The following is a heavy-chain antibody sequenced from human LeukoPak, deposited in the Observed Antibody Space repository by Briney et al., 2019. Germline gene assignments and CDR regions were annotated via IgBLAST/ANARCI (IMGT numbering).Heavy chain of an antibody. Sequence: SETLSLTCTVSGGSISSTSYYWGWIRQPPGKGLEWIGNIFYSGSTYYNPSLRSRVSISLDTSKNQFSLKLSSVTAADTAVYYCARAGTMYGSGSSRGYYFDYWGQGTLVTVSS. J-gene: IGHJ4*02. CDR2: IFYSGST. V-gene: IGHV4-39*07. D-gene: IGHD3-10*01. CDR3: ARAGTMYGSGSSRGYYFDY. CDR1: GGSISSTSYY.